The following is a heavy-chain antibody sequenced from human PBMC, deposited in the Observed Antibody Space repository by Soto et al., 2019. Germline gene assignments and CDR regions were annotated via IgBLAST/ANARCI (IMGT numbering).Heavy chain of an antibody. V-gene: IGHV1-18*01. J-gene: IGHJ5*02. D-gene: IGHD6-19*01. Sequence: QVQLVQSGAEVKKPGASVKVSCKASGYTFTSYGISWVRQAPGQGLEWMGWISAYNGSTNHAQKHQGQVTITTDTSTSTAYMELRSLTSDSTGVYYCARAEYSSGWYDHWGQGTLVTVSS. CDR1: GYTFTSYG. CDR3: ARAEYSSGWYDH. CDR2: ISAYNGST.